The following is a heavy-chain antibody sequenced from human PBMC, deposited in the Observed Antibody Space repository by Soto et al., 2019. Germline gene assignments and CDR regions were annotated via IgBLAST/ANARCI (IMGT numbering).Heavy chain of an antibody. D-gene: IGHD1-1*01. V-gene: IGHV3-30*04. CDR3: AREGHPQAGPPPHN. CDR1: GFNFSSYA. Sequence: GGSLRLSCAASGFNFSSYAMHWVRQAPGKGLEWVAVISYDGGKKYYADSLKGRFTISRDNSKNTLYVEMNSLSAEDTAVYYWAREGHPQAGPPPHNGGQGPLVTAS. J-gene: IGHJ4*02. CDR2: ISYDGGKK.